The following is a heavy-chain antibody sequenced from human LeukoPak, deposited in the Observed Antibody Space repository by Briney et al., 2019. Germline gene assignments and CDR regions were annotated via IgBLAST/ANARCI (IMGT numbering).Heavy chain of an antibody. Sequence: GGSLRLSCAASGFTFSTCGMHWVRQAPGTGQEWVAFIRYDGSNNYYADSVKGRFTISRDNSKNTLYLQMNSLKTEDTAAYYCARGAGRYYDSSGYHIDFWGQGTLVTVSS. CDR3: ARGAGRYYDSSGYHIDF. V-gene: IGHV3-30*02. CDR2: IRYDGSNN. J-gene: IGHJ4*02. D-gene: IGHD3-22*01. CDR1: GFTFSTCG.